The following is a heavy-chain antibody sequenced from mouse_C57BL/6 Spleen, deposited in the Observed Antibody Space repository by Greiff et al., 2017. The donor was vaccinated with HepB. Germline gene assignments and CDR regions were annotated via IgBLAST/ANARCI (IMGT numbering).Heavy chain of an antibody. J-gene: IGHJ4*01. V-gene: IGHV1-7*01. CDR3: ARCGKQDYYAMDY. D-gene: IGHD1-1*01. CDR1: GYTFTSYW. Sequence: VQGVESGAELAKPGASVKLSCKASGYTFTSYWMHWVKQRPGQGLEWIGYINPSSGYTKYNQKFKDKATLTADKSSSTAYMQLSSLTYEDSAVYYCARCGKQDYYAMDYWGQGTSVTVSS. CDR2: INPSSGYT.